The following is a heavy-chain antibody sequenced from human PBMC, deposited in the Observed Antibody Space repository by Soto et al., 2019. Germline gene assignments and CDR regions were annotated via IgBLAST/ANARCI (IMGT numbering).Heavy chain of an antibody. V-gene: IGHV1-46*02. Sequence: QVQLVQSGAEVQEPGASVKVSCTASGYTFNNFYIHWVRQAPGQGLEWMGVLNPSGGSAKYAQKLQGRVTLSRDTSTSTVYMELSSLKSEDTAVYYCARLLAPYCGGDCFSGFDSWGQGTQVTVSS. CDR3: ARLLAPYCGGDCFSGFDS. D-gene: IGHD2-21*02. CDR1: GYTFNNFY. J-gene: IGHJ4*02. CDR2: LNPSGGSA.